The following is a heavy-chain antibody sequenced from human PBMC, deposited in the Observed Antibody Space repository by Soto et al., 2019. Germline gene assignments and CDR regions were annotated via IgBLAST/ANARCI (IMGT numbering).Heavy chain of an antibody. Sequence: ASVKVSCKASGYTFTGYYMHWVRQAPGQGLEWMGWINPNSGGTNYAQKFQGWVTMTRDTSISTAYMELSRLRSDDTAVYYCARGRGFGELWYGMDVWGQGTTVTVSS. J-gene: IGHJ6*02. V-gene: IGHV1-2*04. D-gene: IGHD3-10*01. CDR2: INPNSGGT. CDR3: ARGRGFGELWYGMDV. CDR1: GYTFTGYY.